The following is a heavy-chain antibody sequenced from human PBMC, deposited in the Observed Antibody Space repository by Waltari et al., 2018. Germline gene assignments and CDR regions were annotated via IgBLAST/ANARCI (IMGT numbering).Heavy chain of an antibody. CDR3: AFLGGGAGSY. Sequence: EVQVVESGGALTQPGGSLRLSCAASGLTFTNYWMHWVRQDPGKGLVWVSRTNPDGSSTHYADSVKGRFTVSRDNAKNTLHLQMNSLRVEDTAVYYCAFLGGGAGSYWGQGSLVTVSS. V-gene: IGHV3-74*01. J-gene: IGHJ4*02. CDR1: GLTFTNYW. CDR2: TNPDGSST. D-gene: IGHD3-16*01.